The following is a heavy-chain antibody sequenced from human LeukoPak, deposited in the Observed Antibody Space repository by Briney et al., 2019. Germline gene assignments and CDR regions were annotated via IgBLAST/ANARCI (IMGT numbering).Heavy chain of an antibody. CDR3: ARAGLYGGGY. V-gene: IGHV3-74*01. CDR1: GLTLSAYW. CDR2: INTDGSNV. J-gene: IGHJ4*02. D-gene: IGHD4-17*01. Sequence: GGSLRLSCTASGLTLSAYWMHWVRQAPGKGLEWVSRINTDGSNVVYADSVKGRFTVSRDNAKNTLYLQMNSLRADDTAVYFCARAGLYGGGYWGQGTLVTVSS.